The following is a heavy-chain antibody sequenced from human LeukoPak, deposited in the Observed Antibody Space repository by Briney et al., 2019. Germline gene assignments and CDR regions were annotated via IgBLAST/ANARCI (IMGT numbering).Heavy chain of an antibody. CDR2: IKQDGSEK. V-gene: IGHV3-7*01. Sequence: PGGSLRLSCAASGFTFSSYWLSWLRQAPGKGLEWVANIKQDGSEKYYVDSVKGRFTISRDNAKNSLYLQMNSLRAEDTAVYYCARGGDYGDYDFFDYWGQGTLVTVSS. CDR3: ARGGDYGDYDFFDY. J-gene: IGHJ4*02. D-gene: IGHD4-17*01. CDR1: GFTFSSYW.